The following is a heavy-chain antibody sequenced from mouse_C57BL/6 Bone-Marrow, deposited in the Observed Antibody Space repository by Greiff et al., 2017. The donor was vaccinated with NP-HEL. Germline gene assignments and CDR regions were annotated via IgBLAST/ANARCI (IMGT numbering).Heavy chain of an antibody. D-gene: IGHD1-1*01. CDR1: GFTFSSYG. J-gene: IGHJ4*01. V-gene: IGHV5-6*01. CDR3: ARHYYGSSWYYYAMKY. CDR2: ISSGGSYT. Sequence: EVMLVESGGDLVKPGGSLKLSCAASGFTFSSYGMSWVRQTPDKRLEWVATISSGGSYTYYPDSVKGRFTFSRDNAKNTLYLQMSSLKSEDTAMYYCARHYYGSSWYYYAMKYWGQGTSVTVSS.